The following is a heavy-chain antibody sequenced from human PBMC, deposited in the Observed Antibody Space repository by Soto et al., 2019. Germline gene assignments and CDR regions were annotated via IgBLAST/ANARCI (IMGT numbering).Heavy chain of an antibody. V-gene: IGHV1-69*13. CDR1: GGTFSSYA. CDR3: ARTPVGYSGSSVYGMDV. J-gene: IGHJ6*02. CDR2: IIPIFGTA. Sequence: SVKVSCKASGGTFSSYAISWVRQAPGQGLEWMGGIIPIFGTANYAQKFQGRVTITADESTSTAYMELSSLRSEDTAVYYCARTPVGYSGSSVYGMDVWGQGTTVTVSS. D-gene: IGHD1-26*01.